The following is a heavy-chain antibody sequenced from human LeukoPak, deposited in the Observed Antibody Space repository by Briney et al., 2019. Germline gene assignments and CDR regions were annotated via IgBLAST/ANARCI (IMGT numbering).Heavy chain of an antibody. CDR2: ISSSSSYI. CDR1: GFTFSSYG. Sequence: GGSLRLSCAASGFTFSSYGMHWVRQAPGKGLEWVSSISSSSSYIYYADSVKGRFTISRDNAKNSLYLQMNRLRAEDTAVYYCAKEYDSSGYYYTRDAFDIWGQGTRVTVSS. D-gene: IGHD3-22*01. J-gene: IGHJ3*02. CDR3: AKEYDSSGYYYTRDAFDI. V-gene: IGHV3-21*01.